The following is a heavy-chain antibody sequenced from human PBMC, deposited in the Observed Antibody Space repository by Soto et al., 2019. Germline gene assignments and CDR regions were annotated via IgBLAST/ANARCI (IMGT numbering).Heavy chain of an antibody. Sequence: ASVKVSCKASGYTFTSYAMNWVRQAPGQGLEWMGWINTNTGNPTYAQSFTGRFVFSLDTSVSTAYLQICSLKAEDTAVYYCARDAAPPTYDFWSGYYNRYYYYGMDVWGQGTTVTVSS. CDR3: ARDAAPPTYDFWSGYYNRYYYYGMDV. CDR1: GYTFTSYA. V-gene: IGHV7-4-1*01. D-gene: IGHD3-3*01. J-gene: IGHJ6*02. CDR2: INTNTGNP.